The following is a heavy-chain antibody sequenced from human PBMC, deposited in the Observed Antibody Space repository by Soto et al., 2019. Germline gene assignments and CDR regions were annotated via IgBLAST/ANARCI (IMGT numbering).Heavy chain of an antibody. D-gene: IGHD3-10*01. Sequence: PGGSLRLSCAASGFTFDDYGMTWVRQAPGKGLEWVSGINWNGGSTGYADSVKGRFTISRDNAKNSMYQQMNSLRADVMALYFCARGVSGSHLPTLVYWGQGTPVTVSS. CDR3: ARGVSGSHLPTLVY. CDR1: GFTFDDYG. V-gene: IGHV3-20*04. CDR2: INWNGGST. J-gene: IGHJ4*02.